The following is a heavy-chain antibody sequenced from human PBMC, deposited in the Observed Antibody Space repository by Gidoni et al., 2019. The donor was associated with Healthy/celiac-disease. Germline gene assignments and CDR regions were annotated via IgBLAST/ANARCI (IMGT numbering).Heavy chain of an antibody. D-gene: IGHD3-3*01. CDR2: ISGSGGST. CDR3: AKGRQILRFLEWLSPDGFDY. V-gene: IGHV3-23*01. CDR1: GFPFSSYA. Sequence: EVQLLESGGGLVQPGGSLSLSSAASGFPFSSYAMSWVGQAPGKGLEWVSAISGSGGSTYYADSVKGRFTISRDDSKNTLYLQMNSLRAEDTAVYYCAKGRQILRFLEWLSPDGFDYWGQGTLVTVSS. J-gene: IGHJ4*02.